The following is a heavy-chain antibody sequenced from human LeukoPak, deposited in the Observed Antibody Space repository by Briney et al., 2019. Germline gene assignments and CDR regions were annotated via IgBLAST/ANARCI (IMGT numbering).Heavy chain of an antibody. J-gene: IGHJ4*02. CDR1: GFTFDDYA. D-gene: IGHD5-12*01. CDR2: ISWNSGDI. Sequence: PGGSLRLSCATSGFTFDDYAMNWVRQAPGRGLEWVSGISWNSGDIGYADSVKGRFTVSRDSAKNSLYLQMLSLRPEDTALYYCVKNRGPVGYESAFDYWGQGTLVTVSS. V-gene: IGHV3-9*01. CDR3: VKNRGPVGYESAFDY.